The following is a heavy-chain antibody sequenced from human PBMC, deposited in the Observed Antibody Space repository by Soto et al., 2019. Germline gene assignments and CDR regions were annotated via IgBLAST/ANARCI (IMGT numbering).Heavy chain of an antibody. CDR3: ARGVGGTHFDY. V-gene: IGHV4-59*08. D-gene: IGHD1-26*01. CDR2: IHYTGIT. J-gene: IGHJ4*02. Sequence: QVQLQESGPGLVKPSETLSLTCTVSGGSVSDYYWSWIRQSPGKGLEWIGYIHYTGITKHNPSLKSRVTTSVDASKNQFSLKLSSVTAADTAVYYCARGVGGTHFDYWGQGTLVTVSS. CDR1: GGSVSDYY.